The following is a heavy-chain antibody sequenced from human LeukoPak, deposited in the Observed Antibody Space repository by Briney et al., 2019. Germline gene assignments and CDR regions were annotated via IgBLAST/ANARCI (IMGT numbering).Heavy chain of an antibody. CDR2: ISAYNGNT. CDR3: ARDSKQLLLAWFDP. Sequence: ASVKVSCKASGYTFTSYGISWVRQAPGQGLEWMGWISAYNGNTNYAQKLQGRVTMTTDTSTSTAYMELRSLRSDDTAVYYCARDSKQLLLAWFDPWGQGTLVTVSS. CDR1: GYTFTSYG. V-gene: IGHV1-18*01. J-gene: IGHJ5*02. D-gene: IGHD2-2*01.